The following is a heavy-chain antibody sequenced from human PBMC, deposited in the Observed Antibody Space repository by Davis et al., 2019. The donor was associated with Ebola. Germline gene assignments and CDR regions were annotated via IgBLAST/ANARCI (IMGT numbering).Heavy chain of an antibody. D-gene: IGHD3-3*01. Sequence: GESLKISCAASGFTFSSYGMHWVRQAPGKGLEWVAVIWYDGSNKYYADSVKGRFTISRDNSKNTLYLQMNSLRAEDTAVYYCAREGLNYDFWSGYYVPPPDYWGQGTLVTVSS. CDR2: IWYDGSNK. CDR3: AREGLNYDFWSGYYVPPPDY. J-gene: IGHJ4*02. V-gene: IGHV3-33*08. CDR1: GFTFSSYG.